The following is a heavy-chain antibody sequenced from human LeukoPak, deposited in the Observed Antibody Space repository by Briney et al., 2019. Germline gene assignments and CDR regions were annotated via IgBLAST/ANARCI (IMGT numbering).Heavy chain of an antibody. D-gene: IGHD3-10*01. CDR3: AKAGSMVRGVTTYYYAMDV. J-gene: IGHJ6*02. CDR2: ISWDSGRA. Sequence: GGSLRLSCAASGFIFGDHAMHWVRQAPGKGLEWVSYISWDSGRAGYADSVKGRFTISRDNSKNSLFLQMNSLTADDTVVYYCAKAGSMVRGVTTYYYAMDVWGQGTAVTVSS. V-gene: IGHV3-9*01. CDR1: GFIFGDHA.